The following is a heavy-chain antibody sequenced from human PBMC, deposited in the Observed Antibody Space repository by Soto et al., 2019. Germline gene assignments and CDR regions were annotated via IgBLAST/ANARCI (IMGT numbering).Heavy chain of an antibody. J-gene: IGHJ6*02. Sequence: ASVKVSCKASGYTFTDYYIYWLRQAPGHGLEWMGWINPNSGATNYAHNSQGRVTMTGDTSIRAAYMELSRLSSDDTAVYYCAKDQGGYMVSGMDVWGQGTTVTVSS. V-gene: IGHV1-2*02. CDR1: GYTFTDYY. D-gene: IGHD2-2*02. CDR2: INPNSGAT. CDR3: AKDQGGYMVSGMDV.